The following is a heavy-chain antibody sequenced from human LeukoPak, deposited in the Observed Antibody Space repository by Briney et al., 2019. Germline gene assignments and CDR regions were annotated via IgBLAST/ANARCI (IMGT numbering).Heavy chain of an antibody. CDR3: ARHVGGGSSNSSLDY. CDR1: GYSFTSYW. J-gene: IGHJ4*02. Sequence: GESLKISCKGSGYSFTSYWIGWGRQMPGKGLEWVGIIYPGDSDTRDSPSFQGQVTISADKSISTAYLQWSSLKASDTAMYYCARHVGGGSSNSSLDYWGQGTLVTVSS. V-gene: IGHV5-51*01. D-gene: IGHD2-15*01. CDR2: IYPGDSDT.